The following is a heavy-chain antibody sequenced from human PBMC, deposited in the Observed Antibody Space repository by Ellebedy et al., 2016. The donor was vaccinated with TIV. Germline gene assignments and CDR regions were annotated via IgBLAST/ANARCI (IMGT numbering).Heavy chain of an antibody. V-gene: IGHV1-2*02. CDR1: GYTFTGYY. D-gene: IGHD3-10*01. CDR2: INPNSGGT. Sequence: ASVKVSXXASGYTFTGYYMHWVRQAPGQGLEWMGWINPNSGGTNYAQKFQGRVTMTRDTSISTAYMELSRLRSDDTAVYYCARDGSGSSWFDPWGQGTLVTVSS. J-gene: IGHJ5*02. CDR3: ARDGSGSSWFDP.